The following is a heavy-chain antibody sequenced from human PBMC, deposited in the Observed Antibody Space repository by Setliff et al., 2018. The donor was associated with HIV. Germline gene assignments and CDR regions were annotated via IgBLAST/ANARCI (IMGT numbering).Heavy chain of an antibody. CDR2: IYYSGST. D-gene: IGHD3-22*01. Sequence: SETLSLTCTVSGGSFSNSRYYWSWIRQPPGKGLEWIGSIYYSGSTYYNPSLKSRVTISVDTSKNQFSLKLSSVTAADAAVYYCASRVYYYDSSGYLREEGFDPWGQGTLVTVSS. CDR3: ASRVYYYDSSGYLREEGFDP. J-gene: IGHJ5*02. V-gene: IGHV4-39*01. CDR1: GGSFSNSRYY.